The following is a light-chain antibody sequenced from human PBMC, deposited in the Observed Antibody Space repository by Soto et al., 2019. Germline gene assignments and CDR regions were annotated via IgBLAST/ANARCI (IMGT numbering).Light chain of an antibody. V-gene: IGKV3D-15*01. CDR2: GAT. CDR3: QQHNNWPRT. CDR1: QRVANR. J-gene: IGKJ4*01. Sequence: EIVLTQSPATLSVSPGEGVTLSCRAGQRVANRLAWYQQSPGQAPRLLTYGATTTATGTPTRFSGSGTGTEFTPTISLLDSEDFPFYYCQQHNNWPRTFGGGTKLDIK.